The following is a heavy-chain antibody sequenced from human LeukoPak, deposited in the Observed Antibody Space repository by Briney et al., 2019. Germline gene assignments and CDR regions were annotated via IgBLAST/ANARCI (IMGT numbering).Heavy chain of an antibody. D-gene: IGHD2-2*02. Sequence: ASVKVSCKASGYTFTGYYMHWVRQAPGQGLEWMGWIYPNSGGTNYAQKFQGRVTMTRDTSITTAYMELTRLRSDDTAVYYCARDFSQYTGYWGQGTLVTVSS. V-gene: IGHV1-2*02. J-gene: IGHJ4*02. CDR3: ARDFSQYTGY. CDR1: GYTFTGYY. CDR2: IYPNSGGT.